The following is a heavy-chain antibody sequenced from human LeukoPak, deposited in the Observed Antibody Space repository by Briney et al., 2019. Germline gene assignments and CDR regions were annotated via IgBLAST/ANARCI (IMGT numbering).Heavy chain of an antibody. V-gene: IGHV1-18*01. CDR3: ARGGYCSGGSCYSSDAFDI. D-gene: IGHD2-15*01. J-gene: IGHJ3*02. CDR1: GYTFTSYG. Sequence: ASVKVSCKASGYTFTSYGISWVRQAPGQGLEWMGWISAYNGNTNYAQKLQGRVTTTTDTSTSTAYMELRSLRSDDTAVYYCARGGYCSGGSCYSSDAFDIWGQGTMVTVSS. CDR2: ISAYNGNT.